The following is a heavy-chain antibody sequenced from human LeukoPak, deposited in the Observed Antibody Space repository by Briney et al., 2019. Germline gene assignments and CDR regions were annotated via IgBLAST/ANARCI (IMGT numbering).Heavy chain of an antibody. CDR1: GYTFTSYA. CDR3: AGGYCTNGVCYTPDYYGMDV. CDR2: INTNTGNP. J-gene: IGHJ6*02. V-gene: IGHV7-4-1*02. D-gene: IGHD2-8*01. Sequence: ASVKVSCKASGYTFTSYAMNWVRQAPGQGLEWMGWINTNTGNPTYAQGFTGRFVFSLDTCVSTAYLQISSLKAEDTAVYYCAGGYCTNGVCYTPDYYGMDVWGQGTTVTVSS.